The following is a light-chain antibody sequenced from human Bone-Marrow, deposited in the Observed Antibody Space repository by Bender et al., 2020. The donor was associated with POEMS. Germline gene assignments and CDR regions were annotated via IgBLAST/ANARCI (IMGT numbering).Light chain of an antibody. CDR3: CSYVGYRNVV. J-gene: IGLJ2*01. V-gene: IGLV2-11*01. CDR2: DVS. Sequence: QSALTQPRSVSGSPGQSVTISCTGASSDVGSSNLVSWYQQVPGKAPKLMIYDVSYRPSGVSDRFSGSKSGNTASLTISGLQAEDEADYYCCSYVGYRNVVFGGGTKLTVL. CDR1: SSDVGSSNL.